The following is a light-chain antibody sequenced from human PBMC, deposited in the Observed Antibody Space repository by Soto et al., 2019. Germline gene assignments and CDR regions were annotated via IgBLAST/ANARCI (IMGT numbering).Light chain of an antibody. Sequence: DIQTTQSPSSLSASVGDRVTITCRASQSISSYLNWYQQKPGKAPKLLIYAASSLQSGVPSRFSGSGSGTDFTLTISSLQPEDFATYYCPHSYSTITFGQGTRLQIK. V-gene: IGKV1-39*01. CDR3: PHSYSTIT. J-gene: IGKJ5*01. CDR1: QSISSY. CDR2: AAS.